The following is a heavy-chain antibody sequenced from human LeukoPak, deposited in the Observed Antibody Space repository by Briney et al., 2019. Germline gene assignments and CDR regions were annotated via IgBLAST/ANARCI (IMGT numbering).Heavy chain of an antibody. CDR3: AKDGSSWYSYYFDY. V-gene: IGHV3-23*01. CDR1: GFTFSSYA. J-gene: IGHJ4*02. CDR2: ISGSGGNT. Sequence: PGGSLRLSCAASGFTFSSYAMSWVRQAPGKGLEWVSAISGSGGNTYYADSVKGRFTISRDNSKNTLYLQMNSLRAEDTAVYYCAKDGSSWYSYYFDYWGQGTLVTVSS. D-gene: IGHD6-13*01.